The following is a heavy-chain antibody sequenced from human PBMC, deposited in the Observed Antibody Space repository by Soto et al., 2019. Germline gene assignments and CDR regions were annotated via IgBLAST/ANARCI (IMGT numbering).Heavy chain of an antibody. CDR1: GGSFSGYY. CDR3: ARLAAMPLVPYYYYMDV. J-gene: IGHJ6*03. V-gene: IGHV4-34*01. D-gene: IGHD2-2*01. Sequence: SETLSLTCAVYGGSFSGYYWSWIRQPPGKGLEWIGEINHSGSTNYNPSLKSRVTISVDTSKNQFSLKLSSVTAADTAVYYCARLAAMPLVPYYYYMDVWGKGTTVTVS. CDR2: INHSGST.